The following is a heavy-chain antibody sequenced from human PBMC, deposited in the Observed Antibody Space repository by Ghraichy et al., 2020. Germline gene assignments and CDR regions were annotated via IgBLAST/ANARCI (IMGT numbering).Heavy chain of an antibody. D-gene: IGHD5-18*01. CDR3: GRGPDKQIWSWTDY. V-gene: IGHV3-64*02. CDR2: IPGDGRST. CDR1: GFIFSSHA. J-gene: IGHJ4*02. Sequence: GGSLRLSCAASGFIFSSHAMHWVRQAPGKGLEYVAGIPGDGRSTHYADSVKGRFAISRDNSKNTLYLEMGSLRPEDMAVYYCGRGPDKQIWSWTDYWGQGTLVTVSS.